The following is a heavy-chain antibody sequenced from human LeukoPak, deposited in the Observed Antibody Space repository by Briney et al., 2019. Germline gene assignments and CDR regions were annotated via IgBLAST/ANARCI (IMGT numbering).Heavy chain of an antibody. CDR2: IYYSGST. V-gene: IGHV4-39*07. CDR1: GGFYSSSSYY. D-gene: IGHD6-13*01. CDR3: ARIGSSSWYQFDY. J-gene: IGHJ4*02. Sequence: SETLSLTCTVSGGFYSSSSYYWGWIRQPPGKGLEWIGSIYYSGSTYYNPSLKSRVTISVDTSKNQFYLKLSSVTAADTAVYYCARIGSSSWYQFDYWGQGTLVTVSS.